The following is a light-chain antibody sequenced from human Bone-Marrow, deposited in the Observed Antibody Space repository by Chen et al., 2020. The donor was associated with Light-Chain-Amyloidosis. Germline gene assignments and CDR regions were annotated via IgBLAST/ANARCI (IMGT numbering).Light chain of an antibody. CDR3: QSADSSGTYEVI. V-gene: IGLV3-25*03. J-gene: IGLJ2*01. Sequence: SYELTQPPSVSVSPGQTARITCSGDDLPTKYAYWYQQKPGQAPVLVIHRDTERPSGISERFSSSSAGTTGTLTSSGVQAEDEADYHCQSADSSGTYEVIVGGGTKLTVL. CDR1: DLPTKY. CDR2: RDT.